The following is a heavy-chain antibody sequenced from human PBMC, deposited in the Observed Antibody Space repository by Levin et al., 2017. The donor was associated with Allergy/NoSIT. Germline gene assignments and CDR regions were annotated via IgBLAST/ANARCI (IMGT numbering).Heavy chain of an antibody. CDR1: GASISSGDFF. D-gene: IGHD1-14*01. Sequence: LRLSCSVSGASISSGDFFWTWIRQSPGKGLEWLGNIYHSGRTFYNPSLRSRLVISGDTSNNQFSLELNSVTTADTAVYYCVRDNPNYLTTRLFDYWGQRILVTVSS. V-gene: IGHV4-30-4*01. CDR3: VRDNPNYLTTRLFDY. J-gene: IGHJ4*02. CDR2: IYHSGRT.